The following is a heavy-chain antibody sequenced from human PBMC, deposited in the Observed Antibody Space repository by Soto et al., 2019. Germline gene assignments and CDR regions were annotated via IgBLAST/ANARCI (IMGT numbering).Heavy chain of an antibody. CDR2: TNTYNGNT. CDR1: GYTFTNYG. V-gene: IGHV1-18*04. J-gene: IGHJ4*02. Sequence: QVQLVQSGPEVKKPGASVKVSCKTSGYTFTNYGISWVRQAPGQGLEWMGWTNTYNGNTEYAQDLQGRVTMTADTSTNTAYLDLRSLRSDDTAVFFCARGMTPDYFDFWGQGTLVTVSS. CDR3: ARGMTPDYFDF.